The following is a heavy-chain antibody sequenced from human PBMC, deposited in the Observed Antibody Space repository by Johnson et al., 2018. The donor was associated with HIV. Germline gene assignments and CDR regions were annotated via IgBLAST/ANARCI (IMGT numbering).Heavy chain of an antibody. CDR3: AKGFALQFLEWLPPWALDI. CDR2: IKSKTDDGSNK. D-gene: IGHD3-3*01. CDR1: GFTFSNAW. Sequence: QVQLVESGGALVKPGGSLRLSCAASGFTFSNAWMNWVRQAPGKGLEWVGRIKSKTDDGSNKYYADSVKGRFTISRDNSKHTLYLQMNSLRAEDTAVYYCAKGFALQFLEWLPPWALDIWGQGTMVTVSS. J-gene: IGHJ3*02. V-gene: IGHV3-30*18.